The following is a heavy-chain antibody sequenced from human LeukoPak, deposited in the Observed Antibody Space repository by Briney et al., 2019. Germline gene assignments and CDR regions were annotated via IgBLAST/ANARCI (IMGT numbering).Heavy chain of an antibody. V-gene: IGHV4-30-2*01. Sequence: PSETLSLTCAVSGGSISSGGYSWSWIRQPPGKGLEWIGYIYHSGSTYYNPSLKSRVTISVDTSKNQFSLKLSSVTAADTAVYYCARDDSSGYYRLFDYWGQGTLVTVSS. CDR1: GGSISSGGYS. D-gene: IGHD3-22*01. J-gene: IGHJ4*02. CDR2: IYHSGST. CDR3: ARDDSSGYYRLFDY.